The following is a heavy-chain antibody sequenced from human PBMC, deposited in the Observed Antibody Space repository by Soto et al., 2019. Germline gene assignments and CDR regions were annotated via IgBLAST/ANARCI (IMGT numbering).Heavy chain of an antibody. V-gene: IGHV3-30-3*01. CDR2: ISYDGSNK. CDR1: GFTFSSYA. J-gene: IGHJ6*02. D-gene: IGHD6-6*01. Sequence: GSLRLSCAASGFTFSSYAMHWVRQAPGKGLEWVAVISYDGSNKYYADSVKGRFTISRDNSKNTLYLQMNSLRAEDTAVYYCARALWQPVRYYYYYGMDVWGQGTTVTVSS. CDR3: ARALWQPVRYYYYYGMDV.